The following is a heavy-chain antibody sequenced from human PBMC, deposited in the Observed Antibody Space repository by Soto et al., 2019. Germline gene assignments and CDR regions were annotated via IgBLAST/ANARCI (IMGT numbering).Heavy chain of an antibody. CDR1: GGSISSNY. J-gene: IGHJ4*02. CDR2: VYNSGST. D-gene: IGHD6-13*01. CDR3: ARYRREAVAGYTLDN. Sequence: SETLSLTCTVSGGSISSNYWTWIRQPPGKGLEWIGYVYNSGSTNYNPSLKSRVTISEDTSKSQFSLKVNSMTAADTAVYYCARYRREAVAGYTLDNWGQGILVAVSS. V-gene: IGHV4-59*01.